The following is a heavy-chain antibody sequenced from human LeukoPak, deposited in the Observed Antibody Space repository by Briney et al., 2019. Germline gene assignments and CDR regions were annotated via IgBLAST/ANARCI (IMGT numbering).Heavy chain of an antibody. CDR1: GYSFTNTW. D-gene: IGHD3-10*01. Sequence: GESLKISCRGPGYSFTNTWIGWVRQMPGKGLEWMGIIYPGDSDTRYSPSFQGQVTISADKSISTAYLQWGSLKASDTAMYYCARDVGHYYGSGSYPDYYDYWGQGTLVTVSS. V-gene: IGHV5-51*01. CDR3: ARDVGHYYGSGSYPDYYDY. CDR2: IYPGDSDT. J-gene: IGHJ4*01.